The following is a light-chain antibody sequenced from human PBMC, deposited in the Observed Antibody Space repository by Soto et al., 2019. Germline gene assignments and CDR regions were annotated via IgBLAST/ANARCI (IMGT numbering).Light chain of an antibody. J-gene: IGLJ1*01. Sequence: QSALTQPASVSGSPGQSITISCTGTSSDVGIYDYVSWYQQHPGKAPKLMIYEVSNRPSGVSTRFSGSKSVNTASLTISGLQAEDEADYYCCSYAGSSTFLFGTGTKLTVL. CDR1: SSDVGIYDY. CDR2: EVS. CDR3: CSYAGSSTFL. V-gene: IGLV2-23*02.